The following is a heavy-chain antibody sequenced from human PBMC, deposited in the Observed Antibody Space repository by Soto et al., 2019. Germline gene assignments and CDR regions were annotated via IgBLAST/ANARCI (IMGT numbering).Heavy chain of an antibody. CDR2: INAGDGNT. V-gene: IGHV1-3*05. CDR3: ARAVAVAADFDY. D-gene: IGHD6-19*01. J-gene: IGHJ4*02. CDR1: GYTFTGYA. Sequence: QVQLVQSGAEEKKPGASVKVSCKASGYTFTGYAMHWVRQAPGQRLEWMGWINAGDGNTKYSQKFQGRVTITRDTSASTAYMELSSLRSEDRAVYYCARAVAVAADFDYWGQGTLVTVSP.